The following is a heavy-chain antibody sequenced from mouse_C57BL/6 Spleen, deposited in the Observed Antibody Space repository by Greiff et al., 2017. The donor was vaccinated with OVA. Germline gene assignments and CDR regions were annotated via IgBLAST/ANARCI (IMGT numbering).Heavy chain of an antibody. CDR3: ARSHGTYDWYFDV. CDR1: GYAFSSYW. CDR2: IYPGDGDT. Sequence: QVQLKQSGAELVKPGASVKISCKASGYAFSSYWMNWVKQRPGKGLEWIGQIYPGDGDTNYNGKFKGKATLTADKSSSTAYMQLSSLTSEDSAVYFCARSHGTYDWYFDVWGTGTTVTVSS. J-gene: IGHJ1*03. D-gene: IGHD2-1*01. V-gene: IGHV1-80*01.